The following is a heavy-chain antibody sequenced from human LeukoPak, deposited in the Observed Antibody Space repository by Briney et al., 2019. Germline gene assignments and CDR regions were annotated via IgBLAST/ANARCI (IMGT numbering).Heavy chain of an antibody. J-gene: IGHJ6*02. CDR2: INDRGDNI. D-gene: IGHD3-16*01. CDR3: AKSWGSAKRGTSYYYGMDV. Sequence: PGGSLRLSCAASGFTFSSYAMNWVRQAPGKGLEWVSGINDRGDNIYYADSVKGRFTISRDNSKNTLYLQMNSLRAEDTAVYYCAKSWGSAKRGTSYYYGMDVWGQGTTVTVSS. V-gene: IGHV3-23*01. CDR1: GFTFSSYA.